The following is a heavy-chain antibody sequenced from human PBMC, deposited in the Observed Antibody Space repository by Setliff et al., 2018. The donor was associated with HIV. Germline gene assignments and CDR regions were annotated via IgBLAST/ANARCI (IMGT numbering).Heavy chain of an antibody. V-gene: IGHV4-4*09. J-gene: IGHJ3*01. CDR2: IDSNGRP. D-gene: IGHD2-8*01. CDR3: ARLCSNGVCRPVGDHVFDV. CDR1: GAGISGYS. Sequence: SETLSLTCIVSGAGISGYSWSWIRQPPGKGLEWIGDIDSNGRPNYNTSLNSRLTVSADPSKNQISMKLSSVTAADTAIYYCARLCSNGVCRPVGDHVFDVWGQGTMVTVSS.